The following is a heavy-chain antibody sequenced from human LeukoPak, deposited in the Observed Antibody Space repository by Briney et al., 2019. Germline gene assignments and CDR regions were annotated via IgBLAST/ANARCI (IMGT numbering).Heavy chain of an antibody. V-gene: IGHV4-4*07. CDR2: IYTSGNT. J-gene: IGHJ4*02. CDR1: GGSISSNY. CDR3: ARVDLRAAFFDY. D-gene: IGHD2-15*01. Sequence: SSETLSLTCTVSGGSISSNYWTWIRQPAGKGLEWIGRIYTSGNTGYNPSLKSRVTMSVDTSKNQFSLNLSSVTAADTAVYYCARVDLRAAFFDYWGQGTLVTVSS.